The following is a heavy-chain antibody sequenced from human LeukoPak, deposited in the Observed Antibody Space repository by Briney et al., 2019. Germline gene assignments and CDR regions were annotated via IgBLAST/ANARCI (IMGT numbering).Heavy chain of an antibody. J-gene: IGHJ5*02. CDR3: ARVGSGSYVSDP. V-gene: IGHV1-69*13. CDR2: IIPIFGTA. CDR1: GGTFSSYA. D-gene: IGHD1-26*01. Sequence: GASVKVSCKASGGTFSSYAISWVRQAPGQGLEWMGGIIPIFGTANYAQKFQGRVTITADESTSTAYMELSSLRSEDTAVYYCARVGSGSYVSDPWGQGTLVTVSS.